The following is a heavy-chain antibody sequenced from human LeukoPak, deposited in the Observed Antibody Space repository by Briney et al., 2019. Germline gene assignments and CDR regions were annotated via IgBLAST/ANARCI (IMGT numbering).Heavy chain of an antibody. Sequence: PSETLSLTCAVYGGSFSGYYWSWIRQPPGKGLEWIGEINHSGSINYNPSLKSRVTISVDKSKNQFSLKLSSVAAADTAVYYCARGGLAAGGFFDYWGQGTLVTVSS. D-gene: IGHD6-25*01. CDR2: INHSGSI. CDR3: ARGGLAAGGFFDY. J-gene: IGHJ4*02. V-gene: IGHV4-34*01. CDR1: GGSFSGYY.